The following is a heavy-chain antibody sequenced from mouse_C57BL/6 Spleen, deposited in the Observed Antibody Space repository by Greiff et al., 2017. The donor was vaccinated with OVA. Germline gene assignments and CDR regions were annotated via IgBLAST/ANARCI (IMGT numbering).Heavy chain of an antibody. Sequence: QVQLQQPGAELVKPGASAKLSCKASGYTFTSYWMQWVKQRPGQGLEWIGEIDPSDSYTNYNQKFKGKATLTVDTSSSTAYMQLSSLTSEDSAVYYCARKELAWFAYWGQGTLVTVSA. CDR2: IDPSDSYT. D-gene: IGHD4-1*01. J-gene: IGHJ3*01. V-gene: IGHV1-50*01. CDR1: GYTFTSYW. CDR3: ARKELAWFAY.